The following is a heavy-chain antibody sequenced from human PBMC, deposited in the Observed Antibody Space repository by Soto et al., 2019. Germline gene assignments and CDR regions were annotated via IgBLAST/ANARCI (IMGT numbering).Heavy chain of an antibody. Sequence: GESLKISCKGSGYSFTSYWIGWVRQMPGKGLEWMGIIYPGDSDTRYSPSFQGQVTISADKSISTAYLQWSSLKASDTAMYYCARGVFYGSGSYRPLPNDAFDIWGQGTMVTVSS. CDR2: IYPGDSDT. V-gene: IGHV5-51*01. CDR1: GYSFTSYW. J-gene: IGHJ3*02. D-gene: IGHD3-10*01. CDR3: ARGVFYGSGSYRPLPNDAFDI.